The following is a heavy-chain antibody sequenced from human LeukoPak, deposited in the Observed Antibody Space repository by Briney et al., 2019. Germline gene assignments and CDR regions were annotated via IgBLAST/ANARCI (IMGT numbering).Heavy chain of an antibody. J-gene: IGHJ6*03. CDR3: ASLGGGYGGNSGGDYYYYMDV. D-gene: IGHD4-23*01. Sequence: GGSLRLSCAASGFTFSSYSMNWVRQAPGKGLEWVSSISSSSSYIYYADSVKGRFTISRDNAKNSLYLQMNSLRAEDTAVYYCASLGGGYGGNSGGDYYYYMDVWGKGTTVTVSS. CDR2: ISSSSSYI. CDR1: GFTFSSYS. V-gene: IGHV3-21*01.